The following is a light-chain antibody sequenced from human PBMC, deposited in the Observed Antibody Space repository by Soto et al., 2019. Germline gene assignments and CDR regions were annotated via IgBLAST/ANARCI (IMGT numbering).Light chain of an antibody. CDR2: GAS. CDR3: QQYGSSAST. Sequence: EIVLTQSPGTLSLSPGERATLSCRASQSVSSSYLAWYQQKPGQAPRLLIYGASSRATGIPDRFSGSGSGTDFTLTISRLEPEDLAVYYCQQYGSSASTFGQETRRESK. V-gene: IGKV3-20*01. J-gene: IGKJ5*01. CDR1: QSVSSSY.